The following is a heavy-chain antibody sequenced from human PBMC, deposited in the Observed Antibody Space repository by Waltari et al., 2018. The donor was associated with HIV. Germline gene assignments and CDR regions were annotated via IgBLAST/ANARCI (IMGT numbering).Heavy chain of an antibody. D-gene: IGHD1-26*01. V-gene: IGHV3-15*01. J-gene: IGHJ2*01. CDR2: FKSKTDGGTT. CDR3: ATDRYRNWYFDL. CDR1: GFTFSNAW. Sequence: EVQLVESGGGLVKPGGSLRLSCAASGFTFSNAWMSWVRQAPGKGLEWVGRFKSKTDGGTTDYAAPVKGRFSISRDDSKNTLYLQMNSLKTEDTAVYYCATDRYRNWYFDLWGRSTLVTVSS.